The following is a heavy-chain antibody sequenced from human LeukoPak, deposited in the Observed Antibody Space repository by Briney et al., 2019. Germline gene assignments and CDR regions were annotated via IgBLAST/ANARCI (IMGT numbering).Heavy chain of an antibody. D-gene: IGHD2-2*01. V-gene: IGHV3-21*01. CDR2: ISDRGSYI. J-gene: IGHJ4*02. CDR1: GFTFSTYN. CDR3: ANHLACGSTSCPSFDD. Sequence: GGSLRLSCAASGFTFSTYNMNWVRQAPGKGLEWVASISDRGSYIYYADSVKGRFTISRDNAKNSLYLQMNSLRADDTAVYYCANHLACGSTSCPSFDDWGQGTLVTVSS.